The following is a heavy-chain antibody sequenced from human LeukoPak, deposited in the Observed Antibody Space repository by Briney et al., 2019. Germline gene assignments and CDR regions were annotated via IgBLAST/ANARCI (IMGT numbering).Heavy chain of an antibody. J-gene: IGHJ3*02. CDR1: GYSFTSYW. V-gene: IGHV5-51*01. Sequence: GESLKISCKGSGYSFTSYWIGWVRQMPGRGLEWMGIIYPGDSDTRYSPSFQGQVTISADKSISTAYLQWSSLKASDTAMYYCARQSPDFWSGYHIDAFDIWGQGTMVTVSS. CDR3: ARQSPDFWSGYHIDAFDI. CDR2: IYPGDSDT. D-gene: IGHD3-3*01.